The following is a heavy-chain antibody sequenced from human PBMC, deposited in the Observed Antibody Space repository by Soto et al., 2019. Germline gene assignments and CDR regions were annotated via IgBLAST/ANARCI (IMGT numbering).Heavy chain of an antibody. J-gene: IGHJ6*02. CDR1: GLTFSDSY. V-gene: IGHV3-11*01. D-gene: IGHD3-10*01. CDR2: ISSRGSSI. Sequence: QVQLVESGGGLVKPGGSLRLSCAASGLTFSDSYLNWIRHAPGKGLEWLAYISSRGSSIFYAGSLKGRFTISRDNAKNSLYLHMSSLRAEDTAMYYCARVRFGEWGYAMDVWGQGTTVTVSS. CDR3: ARVRFGEWGYAMDV.